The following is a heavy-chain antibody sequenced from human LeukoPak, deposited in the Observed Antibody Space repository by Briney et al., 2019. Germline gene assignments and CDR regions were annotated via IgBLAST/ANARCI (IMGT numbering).Heavy chain of an antibody. CDR3: ARRFGRDAFDI. D-gene: IGHD3-10*01. V-gene: IGHV3-48*01. J-gene: IGHJ3*02. Sequence: GGSLRLSCAASGFTFSSYSMNWVRQAPGKGLEWVSYISSSSSTIYYADSVKGRFTISRDNAKNSLYLQMNSLRAEDRAVYYCARRFGRDAFDIWGQGTMVTVSS. CDR1: GFTFSSYS. CDR2: ISSSSSTI.